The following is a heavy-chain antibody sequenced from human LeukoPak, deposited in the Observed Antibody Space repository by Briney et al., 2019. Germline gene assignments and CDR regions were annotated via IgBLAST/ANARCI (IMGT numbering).Heavy chain of an antibody. CDR1: GGSISSYY. CDR3: ARDETFGELLGFDP. Sequence: PSETLSPTCTVSGGSISSYYWSWIRQPPGKGLEWIGYIYYSGSTNYNPSLKSRVTISVDTSKNQFSLKLSSVTAADTAVYYCARDETFGELLGFDPWGQGTLVTVSS. J-gene: IGHJ5*02. V-gene: IGHV4-59*01. CDR2: IYYSGST. D-gene: IGHD3-10*01.